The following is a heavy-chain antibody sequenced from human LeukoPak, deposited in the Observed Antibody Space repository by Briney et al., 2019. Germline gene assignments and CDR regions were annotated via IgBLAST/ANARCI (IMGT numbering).Heavy chain of an antibody. V-gene: IGHV4-61*02. Sequence: SQTLSLTCTVSGGSISSGSYYWSWIRQPAGKGLEWIGRIYTSGSTNYNPSLKSRVTISVDTSKNQFSLKLSSVTAADTAVYYCARTAPGIAAAEPAPTYYYYMDVWGKGTTVTVSS. CDR3: ARTAPGIAAAEPAPTYYYYMDV. J-gene: IGHJ6*03. D-gene: IGHD6-13*01. CDR1: GGSISSGSYY. CDR2: IYTSGST.